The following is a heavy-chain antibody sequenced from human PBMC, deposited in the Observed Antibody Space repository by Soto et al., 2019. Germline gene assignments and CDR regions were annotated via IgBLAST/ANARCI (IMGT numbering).Heavy chain of an antibody. J-gene: IGHJ4*02. V-gene: IGHV5-51*01. Sequence: GESLKICCKVSGYSFTTYWIGWESQMPGEGLGCMGIIYPADSDTRYSPSFQGQVTISXXXXXXTXYXQXXSLKAXDTAMYYCARPFDTSGWYDYWGQGTLVAVSS. D-gene: IGHD6-19*01. CDR3: ARPFDTSGWYDY. CDR2: IYPADSDT. CDR1: GYSFTTYW.